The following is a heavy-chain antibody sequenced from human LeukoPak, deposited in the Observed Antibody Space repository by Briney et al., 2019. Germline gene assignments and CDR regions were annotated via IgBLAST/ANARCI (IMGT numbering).Heavy chain of an antibody. Sequence: ASVKVSCKASGYTFTTYYIHWIRQAPGQDLEWIGTINAGSGTTGYAQKFQGRLTMTRDTPTGTVYMDLSGLTVEDTAVYYCTRDGVGAPPDYWGQGTLVAVSS. V-gene: IGHV1-46*01. CDR3: TRDGVGAPPDY. CDR1: GYTFTTYY. J-gene: IGHJ4*02. CDR2: INAGSGTT. D-gene: IGHD1-26*01.